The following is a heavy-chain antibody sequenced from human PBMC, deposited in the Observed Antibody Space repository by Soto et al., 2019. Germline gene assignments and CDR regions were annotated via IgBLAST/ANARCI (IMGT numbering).Heavy chain of an antibody. CDR2: ISGSGGST. V-gene: IGHV3-23*01. D-gene: IGHD4-4*01. CDR1: GFTFSSYA. J-gene: IGHJ6*02. CDR3: AKDRIHSSHGMDV. Sequence: LRLSCAASGFTFSSYAMSWVRQAPGKGLEWVSAISGSGGSTYYADSVKGRFTISRDNSKNTLYLQMNSLRAEDTAVYYCAKDRIHSSHGMDVWGQGTTVTVSS.